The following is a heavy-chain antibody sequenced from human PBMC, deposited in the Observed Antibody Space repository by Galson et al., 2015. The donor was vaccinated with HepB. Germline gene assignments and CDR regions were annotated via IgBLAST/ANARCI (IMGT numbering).Heavy chain of an antibody. CDR2: INWNGGST. D-gene: IGHD6-19*01. Sequence: SLRLSCAASGFTFDDYGMSWVRQAPGKGLEWVSGINWNGGSTGYADSVKGRFTISRDNAKNSLYLQMNSLRAEDTALYYCASTPSGWYGGDYWGQGTLVTVSS. J-gene: IGHJ4*02. CDR3: ASTPSGWYGGDY. CDR1: GFTFDDYG. V-gene: IGHV3-20*04.